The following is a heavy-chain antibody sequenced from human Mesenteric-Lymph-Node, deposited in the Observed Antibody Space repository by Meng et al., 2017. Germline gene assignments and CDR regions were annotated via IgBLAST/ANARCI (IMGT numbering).Heavy chain of an antibody. CDR3: ASGRRLLLRYYGMDV. CDR2: IYYSGST. CDR1: GGSVSSGSYY. V-gene: IGHV4-61*01. D-gene: IGHD3-22*01. Sequence: SETLSLTCTVSGGSVSSGSYYWSWLRQPPGKGLEWIGYIYYSGSTNYNPSLKSRVTISVDTSKNQFSLKLSSVTAADTAVYYCASGRRLLLRYYGMDVWGQGTTVTVSS. J-gene: IGHJ6*02.